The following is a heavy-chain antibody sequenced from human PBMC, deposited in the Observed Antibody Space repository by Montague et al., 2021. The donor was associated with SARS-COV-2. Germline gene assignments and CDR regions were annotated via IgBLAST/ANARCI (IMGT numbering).Heavy chain of an antibody. J-gene: IGHJ5*02. CDR2: LDYSGST. D-gene: IGHD5-12*01. V-gene: IGHV4-39*01. Sequence: SETLSLTCTVSGVAVRRSRSEEHSIGHSSDNGLEWSGRLDYSGSTYYNPSLKSRVTISVDTSKNQFSLKLSSVTAADTAVYYCARLDAGWLRRDNWFDPWGQGTLVTVSS. CDR3: ARLDAGWLRRDNWFDP. CDR1: GVAVRRSRSE.